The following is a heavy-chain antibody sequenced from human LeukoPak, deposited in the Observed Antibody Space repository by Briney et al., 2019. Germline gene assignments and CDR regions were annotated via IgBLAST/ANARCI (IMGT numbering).Heavy chain of an antibody. J-gene: IGHJ3*02. CDR3: ACLTTADAFDI. Sequence: SETLSLTCTASGGSISSSSYYWGWIRQPPGKGLGWIGSIYYSGSTYYNPSLKSRVTISVDTSKNQFSLKLSSVTAADTAVYYCACLTTADAFDIWGQGTMVTVSS. CDR2: IYYSGST. V-gene: IGHV4-39*07. CDR1: GGSISSSSYY. D-gene: IGHD3-22*01.